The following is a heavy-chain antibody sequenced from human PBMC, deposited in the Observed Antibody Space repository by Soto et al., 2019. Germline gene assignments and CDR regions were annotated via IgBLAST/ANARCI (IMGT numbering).Heavy chain of an antibody. CDR1: GGSISSSSYS. CDR3: ARLGSTRGGPSDY. Sequence: QLQLQESGPGLVKPSASLSLTCTVTGGSISSSSYSWGWIRQPPGKGLEWIGSIYYSGSTYYNPSLKSRVTISVDTAKTQFSLKLSSVTAADTAVYYCARLGSTRGGPSDYWGQGTLVTVSS. V-gene: IGHV4-39*01. J-gene: IGHJ4*02. D-gene: IGHD3-16*01. CDR2: IYYSGST.